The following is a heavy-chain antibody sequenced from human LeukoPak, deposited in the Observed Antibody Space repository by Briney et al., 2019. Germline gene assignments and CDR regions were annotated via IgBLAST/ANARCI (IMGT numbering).Heavy chain of an antibody. V-gene: IGHV4-34*01. CDR3: ARSRGYWYFDL. Sequence: SETLSHTCAVYGGSFRGYYWSWIRQPPGKGLEWIGEINHSGSTNYNPSLKSRVTILVDTSKNQFSLKLSSVTAADTAVYYCARSRGYWYFDLWGRGTLVTVSS. J-gene: IGHJ2*01. CDR2: INHSGST. CDR1: GGSFRGYY.